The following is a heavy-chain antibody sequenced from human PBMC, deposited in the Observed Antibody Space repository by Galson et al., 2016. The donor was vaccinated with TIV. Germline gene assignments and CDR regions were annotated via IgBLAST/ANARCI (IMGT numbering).Heavy chain of an antibody. CDR2: SSGWGGIT. J-gene: IGHJ3*01. V-gene: IGHV3-23*01. D-gene: IGHD2-15*01. CDR1: GFTFDSYA. Sequence: SLRLAYAASGFTFDSYAMSRFRSAPGQGLEWVSDSSGWGGITYLSDSVKGRFTTSRDNSRNTLFLQMHSLGVEDTAVYSCAKRKNYGSHAFEAWGQGTLVTVSS. CDR3: AKRKNYGSHAFEA.